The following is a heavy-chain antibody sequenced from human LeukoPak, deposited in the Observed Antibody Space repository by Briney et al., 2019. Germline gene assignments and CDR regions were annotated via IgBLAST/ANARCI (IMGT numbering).Heavy chain of an antibody. Sequence: PGGSLRLSCAASGFTFSSYAMSWVRQAPGKGLEWVSSVGGRASRAYYAASVQGRFTISRDNSKDTLYLEMNSLRAGDTAVYYCANQPGLYDNGWSTTYHFFGLDVWGQGTSVTVSS. J-gene: IGHJ6*02. CDR3: ANQPGLYDNGWSTTYHFFGLDV. D-gene: IGHD6-19*01. CDR2: VGGRASRA. CDR1: GFTFSSYA. V-gene: IGHV3-23*01.